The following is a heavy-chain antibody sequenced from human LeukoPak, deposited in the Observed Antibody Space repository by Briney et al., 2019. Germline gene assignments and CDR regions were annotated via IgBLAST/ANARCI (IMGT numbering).Heavy chain of an antibody. CDR2: INPSSGGA. V-gene: IGHV1-2*02. J-gene: IGHJ4*02. Sequence: ASVKVSCKASGYTFTGYYMHWVRQAPGQGLEWMGWINPSSGGANYAQKFQGRVTMTRDTSISTAYMELSRLRSDDTAVYYCARGAYNWNQNALTYWGQGTLVTVSS. CDR1: GYTFTGYY. CDR3: ARGAYNWNQNALTY. D-gene: IGHD1-20*01.